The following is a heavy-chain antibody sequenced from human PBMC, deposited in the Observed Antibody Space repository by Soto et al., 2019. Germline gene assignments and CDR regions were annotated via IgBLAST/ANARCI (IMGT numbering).Heavy chain of an antibody. CDR3: ARLGFDYQSLDP. D-gene: IGHD3-16*01. V-gene: IGHV4-59*08. CDR2: IYYAGST. J-gene: IGHJ5*02. CDR1: GGSMSPNY. Sequence: SETLSLTCTVSGGSMSPNYWSWFRQPPGRGLEWVGYIYYAGSTSYNPSLKSRVTISLETSKSQFSLRLSSVTAADTAVYFSARLGFDYQSLDPWGPGTLVT.